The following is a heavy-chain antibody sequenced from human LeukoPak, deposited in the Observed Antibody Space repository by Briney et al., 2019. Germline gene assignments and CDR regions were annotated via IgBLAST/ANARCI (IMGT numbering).Heavy chain of an antibody. CDR2: INPNSGGT. CDR3: ARDRVGYNYQGPFDY. Sequence: GASVKVSCKASGYTFTGYYMHWVRQAPGQGLEWMGWINPNSGGTNYAQKFQGRVTMTRDTSISTAYMELSRLRSDDTAVYYCARDRVGYNYQGPFDYWGQGTLVTVSS. CDR1: GYTFTGYY. J-gene: IGHJ4*02. D-gene: IGHD5-24*01. V-gene: IGHV1-2*02.